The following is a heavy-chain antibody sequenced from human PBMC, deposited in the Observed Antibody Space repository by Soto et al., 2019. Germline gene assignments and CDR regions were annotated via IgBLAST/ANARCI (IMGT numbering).Heavy chain of an antibody. V-gene: IGHV4-34*01. CDR1: GGSFSGYY. J-gene: IGHJ6*04. D-gene: IGHD2-15*01. Sequence: SETLSLTCAVYGGSFSGYYWSWIRQPPGKGLEWIGEINHSGSTNYNPSLKSRVTISVDTSKNQFSLKLSSVTAADTAVYYCVIEDFGGVGSCHPARYYYGMDVWGKGTTVTVSS. CDR2: INHSGST. CDR3: VIEDFGGVGSCHPARYYYGMDV.